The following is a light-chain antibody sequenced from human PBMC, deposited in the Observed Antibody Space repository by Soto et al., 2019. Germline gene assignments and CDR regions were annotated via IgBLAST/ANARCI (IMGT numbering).Light chain of an antibody. V-gene: IGLV2-8*01. CDR2: EVT. CDR3: CSYAGGYTHAV. Sequence: QSALTQPPSASGSPGQSVTISCTGTSSDVGGYDYVSWYQQHPGKAPKLMIYEVTKRPSGVPARFSGSKSGNTASLTVSGLQGDDEADYYCCSYAGGYTHAVFGGGTKLTVL. CDR1: SSDVGGYDY. J-gene: IGLJ2*01.